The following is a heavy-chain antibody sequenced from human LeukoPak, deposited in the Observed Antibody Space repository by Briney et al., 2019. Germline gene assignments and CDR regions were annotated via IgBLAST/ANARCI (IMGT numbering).Heavy chain of an antibody. V-gene: IGHV4-59*01. D-gene: IGHD3-22*01. CDR1: GGSISSYY. CDR2: IYYSGST. CDR3: ARTITMTPTYYYYMDV. Sequence: PSETLSLTCTVSGGSISSYYWSWIRQPPGKGLEWIGFIYYSGSTNYNPSLKSRVTISVDTSKNQFSLKLSSVTAADTAVYYCARTITMTPTYYYYMDVWGKGTTVTVSS. J-gene: IGHJ6*03.